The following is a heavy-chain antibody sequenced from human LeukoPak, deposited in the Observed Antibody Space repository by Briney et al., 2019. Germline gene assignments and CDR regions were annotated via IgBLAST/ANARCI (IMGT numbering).Heavy chain of an antibody. J-gene: IGHJ6*03. CDR2: VYYIGST. Sequence: SETLSLTCTVSGDSISSSSYYWGWIRQPPGKGPEWIGSVYYIGSTFYSPSLKSRVTISVDTSKNQYSLKLSSVTAADTAVYYCARGSGSYYKYYYYYYYMDVWGKGTTVTISS. CDR1: GDSISSSSYY. CDR3: ARGSGSYYKYYYYYYYMDV. V-gene: IGHV4-39*01. D-gene: IGHD3-10*01.